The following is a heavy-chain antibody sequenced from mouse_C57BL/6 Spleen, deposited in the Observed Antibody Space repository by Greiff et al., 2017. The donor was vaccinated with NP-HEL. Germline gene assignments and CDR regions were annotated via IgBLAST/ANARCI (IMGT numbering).Heavy chain of an antibody. Sequence: QVQLQQPGAELVKPGASVKLSCKASGYTFTSYWMQWVKQRPGQGLEWIGEIDPSDSYTNYNQKFKGKATLTVDTSSSTAYMQLSSLTSEDSAVYYCARGSITTVVAPSYFDYWGKGTTLTVSS. CDR3: ARGSITTVVAPSYFDY. CDR2: IDPSDSYT. D-gene: IGHD1-1*01. CDR1: GYTFTSYW. V-gene: IGHV1-50*01. J-gene: IGHJ2*01.